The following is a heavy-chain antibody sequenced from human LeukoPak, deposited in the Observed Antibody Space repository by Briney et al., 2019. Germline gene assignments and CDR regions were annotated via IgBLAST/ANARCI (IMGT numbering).Heavy chain of an antibody. CDR2: IYTSGST. D-gene: IGHD5-18*01. Sequence: SETLSLTCAVYGGSFSGYYWSWIRQPAGKGLEWIGRIYTSGSTNYNPSLKSRVAMSVDTSKNQFSLKLSSVTAADTAVYYCARGLPVFSVDTAMAYFDYWGQGTLVTVSS. J-gene: IGHJ4*02. V-gene: IGHV4-59*10. CDR3: ARGLPVFSVDTAMAYFDY. CDR1: GGSFSGYY.